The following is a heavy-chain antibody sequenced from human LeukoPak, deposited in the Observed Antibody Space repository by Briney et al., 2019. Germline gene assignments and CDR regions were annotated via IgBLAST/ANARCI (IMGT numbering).Heavy chain of an antibody. D-gene: IGHD3-10*01. J-gene: IGHJ4*02. CDR2: INWNGGST. Sequence: GSLRPSFQAPGSPLVDSTMTGAAQAPGKGLEWVSGINWNGGSTGYADSVKGRFTISRDNAKNSLYLQMNSLRAEDTALYYCAREGGGTYYASDYWGQGTLVTVSS. V-gene: IGHV3-20*03. CDR3: AREGGGTYYASDY. CDR1: GSPLVDST.